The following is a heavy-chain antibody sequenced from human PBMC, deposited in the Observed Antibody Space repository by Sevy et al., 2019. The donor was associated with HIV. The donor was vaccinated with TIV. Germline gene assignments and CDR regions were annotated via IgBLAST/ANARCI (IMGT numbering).Heavy chain of an antibody. Sequence: GGSLRLSCAASGFTFSSYWMSWVRQAPGKGLEWVANIKQDGSEKYYVDSVKGRFTISRDNAKNPLYLQMNSLRAEDTAVYYCARDDYSIAYYYYYGMDVWGQGTTVTVSS. CDR1: GFTFSSYW. V-gene: IGHV3-7*03. CDR3: ARDDYSIAYYYYYGMDV. D-gene: IGHD4-4*01. CDR2: IKQDGSEK. J-gene: IGHJ6*02.